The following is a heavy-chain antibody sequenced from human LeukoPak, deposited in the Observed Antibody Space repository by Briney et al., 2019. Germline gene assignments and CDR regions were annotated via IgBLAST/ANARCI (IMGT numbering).Heavy chain of an antibody. CDR1: GYTFTDYY. CDR3: ARDLPGGGNAPDAFDI. V-gene: IGHV1-2*02. D-gene: IGHD4-23*01. Sequence: ASVKVSCKASGYTFTDYYMHWVRQAPGQGLEWMGWINPNSGGTNYAQKFQDRVTMTRDTSISTAYMELSRLRSDDTAVYYCARDLPGGGNAPDAFDIWGQGTMVTVSS. J-gene: IGHJ3*02. CDR2: INPNSGGT.